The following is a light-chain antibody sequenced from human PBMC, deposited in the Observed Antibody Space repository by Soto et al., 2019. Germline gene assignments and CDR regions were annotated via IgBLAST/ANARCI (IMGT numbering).Light chain of an antibody. CDR3: HQYGGSPGFT. J-gene: IGKJ3*01. V-gene: IGKV3-20*01. CDR1: QSVSSTY. Sequence: EIVLTQSPGTLSLSPGESATLSCRASQSVSSTYLAWYQQKPGQAPRLLIYATSSRANGIPDGFSGSGSGTDFTLTIIRLEPEDFAVYYCHQYGGSPGFTFVPGTKVDIK. CDR2: ATS.